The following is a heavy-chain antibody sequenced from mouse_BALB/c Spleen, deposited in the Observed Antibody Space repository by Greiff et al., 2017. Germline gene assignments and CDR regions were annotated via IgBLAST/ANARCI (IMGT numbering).Heavy chain of an antibody. CDR1: GFNFNDYY. D-gene: IGHD2-2*01. J-gene: IGHJ4*01. V-gene: IGHV14-4*02. CDR2: IDPENGDT. Sequence: VQLQQSGAELVRPGASVKLSCTASGFNFNDYYMHWVKQRHEQGLEWIGWIDPENGDTEYAPKFQGKATVTADTTANTAYLQLSSLTSEDTAVYYWKGGYPLDYWGQGTTVTVSS. CDR3: KGGYPLDY.